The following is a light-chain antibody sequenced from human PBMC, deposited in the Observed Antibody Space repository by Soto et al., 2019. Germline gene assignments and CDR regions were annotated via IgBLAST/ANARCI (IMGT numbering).Light chain of an antibody. CDR1: QSVLSSSNNKNF. CDR2: WAS. CDR3: QQYYTTPD. Sequence: DIVMTQSPDSLAVSLGERATINCKSSQSVLSSSNNKNFLAWYQQKPGQPPKLLIYWASTRESGVPDRFSGSGSGTDFTLTISSLQAEDVEVYYCQQYYTTPDFGQGTKVEIK. V-gene: IGKV4-1*01. J-gene: IGKJ1*01.